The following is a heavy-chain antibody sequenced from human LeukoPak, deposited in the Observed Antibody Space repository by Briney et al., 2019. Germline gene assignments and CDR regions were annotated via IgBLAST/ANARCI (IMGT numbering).Heavy chain of an antibody. CDR3: VRYITRIDYGGGDKYDAVDM. J-gene: IGHJ3*02. D-gene: IGHD4/OR15-4a*01. Sequence: PGGSLRLSCEAAGFTFNKNWMAWVRQAPGKGLEWVANIKHDGSEAYYLDSVKGRFTISRDNAKTSLFLQMNSLRADDTAVYYCVRYITRIDYGGGDKYDAVDMWGQGTMVTVSS. V-gene: IGHV3-7*01. CDR1: GFTFNKNW. CDR2: IKHDGSEA.